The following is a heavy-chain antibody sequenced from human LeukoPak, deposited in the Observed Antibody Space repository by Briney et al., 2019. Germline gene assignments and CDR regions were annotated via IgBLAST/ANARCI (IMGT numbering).Heavy chain of an antibody. D-gene: IGHD3-10*01. Sequence: SETLSLTCTVSGGSISSYYWSWIRQPPGKGLEWIGYFYYSGSTNYSPSLKSRVTISVDTSKNQFSLKLSSVTAADTAVYYCARLYGSGSYNYWGQGTLVTVSS. V-gene: IGHV4-59*12. CDR3: ARLYGSGSYNY. CDR1: GGSISSYY. J-gene: IGHJ4*02. CDR2: FYYSGST.